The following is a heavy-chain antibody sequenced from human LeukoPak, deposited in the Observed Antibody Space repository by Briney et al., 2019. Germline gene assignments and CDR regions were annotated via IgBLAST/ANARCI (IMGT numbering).Heavy chain of an antibody. J-gene: IGHJ4*02. V-gene: IGHV4-34*01. D-gene: IGHD5-18*01. CDR1: GGSFSGYY. CDR2: INHSGST. CDR3: ASGEYSYGREDY. Sequence: SETLSLTCAVYGGSFSGYYWSWIRQPPGKGLEWIGEINHSGSTNYNPSLKSRVTMSVDTSKNQFSLKLSSVTAADTAVYYCASGEYSYGREDYWGQGTLVTVSS.